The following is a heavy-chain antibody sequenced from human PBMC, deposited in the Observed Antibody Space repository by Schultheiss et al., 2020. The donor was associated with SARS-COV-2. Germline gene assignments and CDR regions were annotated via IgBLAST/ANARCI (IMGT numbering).Heavy chain of an antibody. V-gene: IGHV3-30-3*01. CDR3: ARALGGSYLYGMDV. CDR1: GFTFSSYA. D-gene: IGHD1-26*01. J-gene: IGHJ6*02. Sequence: GGSLRLSCAASGFTFSSYAMHWVRQAPGKGLEWVAVISYDGSNKYYADSVKGRFTISRDNSKNTLYLQMNSLRAEGTAVYYCARALGGSYLYGMDVWGQGTTVTVSS. CDR2: ISYDGSNK.